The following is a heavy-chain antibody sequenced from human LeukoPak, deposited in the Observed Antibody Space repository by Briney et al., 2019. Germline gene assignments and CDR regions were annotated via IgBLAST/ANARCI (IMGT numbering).Heavy chain of an antibody. V-gene: IGHV3-23*01. CDR1: GFMFSSYG. J-gene: IGHJ4*02. CDR3: AKRVPYSSSSVYFDY. Sequence: GGSLRLSCAASGFMFSSYGMSWVRQAPGKGLEWVSAISDSGRDTYFADSVKGRFTISRDNSKNALYLQMNSLRAEDTAIHYCAKRVPYSSSSVYFDYWGQGTLVTVSS. D-gene: IGHD6-6*01. CDR2: ISDSGRDT.